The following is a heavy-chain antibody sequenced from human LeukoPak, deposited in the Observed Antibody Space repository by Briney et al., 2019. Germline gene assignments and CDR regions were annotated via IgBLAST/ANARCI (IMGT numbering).Heavy chain of an antibody. V-gene: IGHV5-51*01. CDR2: IYPGDSET. CDR3: ARRIAIFGDGNWFDF. CDR1: GYSFTHYW. J-gene: IGHJ5*01. D-gene: IGHD3-3*01. Sequence: GESLKISCKGSGYSFTHYWIGWVRQMPGKGLEWMGIIYPGDSETKYNPSFQGQVTISADESINTAYLQWSSLKASDTAMYYCARRIAIFGDGNWFDFWGQGTLVTVSS.